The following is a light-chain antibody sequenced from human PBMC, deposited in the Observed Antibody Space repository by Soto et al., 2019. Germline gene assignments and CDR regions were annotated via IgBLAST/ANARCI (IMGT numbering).Light chain of an antibody. V-gene: IGLV2-14*01. CDR1: SSDVGGYIY. Sequence: QSALTQPASVSGSPGQSITISCTGTSSDVGGYIYVSWYQQHPGKAPKLMIYDVSNRPSGVSNRFSGSKSGNTASLTISGLQAEGEADYYCSSYTSSSTVVFGGGTKVTVL. J-gene: IGLJ2*01. CDR2: DVS. CDR3: SSYTSSSTVV.